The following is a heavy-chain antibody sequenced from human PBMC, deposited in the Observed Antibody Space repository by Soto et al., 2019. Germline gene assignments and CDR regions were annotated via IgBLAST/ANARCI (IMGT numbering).Heavy chain of an antibody. CDR2: ITPDGSAT. J-gene: IGHJ4*02. V-gene: IGHV3-7*01. CDR1: GFTFGSYW. D-gene: IGHD2-21*02. Sequence: EVQLVESGGGLVQPGGSLRLSCAVSGFTFGSYWMNWVRQIPGKGLEWVAYITPDGSATYYVESVKGRFTISRDNDNNSLYLQMNSLRVEYTSVYYCARAGYCGPGCYYYFDYCGQGTLVTVSS. CDR3: ARAGYCGPGCYYYFDY.